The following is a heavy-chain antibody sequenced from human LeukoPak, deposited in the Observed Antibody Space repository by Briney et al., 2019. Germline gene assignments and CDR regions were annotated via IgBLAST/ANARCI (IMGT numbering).Heavy chain of an antibody. CDR3: ARNFDS. CDR1: GLTFTYSD. J-gene: IGHJ4*02. CDR2: ITRRSSNL. Sequence: GGSLRLSCVASGLTFTYSDFNWIRQAPGKELEWLSTITRRSSNLYYADSVKGRFTTSRDDAKDSVYLQMENLRVEDTAIYYCARNFDSWGQGTLVTVSS. V-gene: IGHV3-69-1*02.